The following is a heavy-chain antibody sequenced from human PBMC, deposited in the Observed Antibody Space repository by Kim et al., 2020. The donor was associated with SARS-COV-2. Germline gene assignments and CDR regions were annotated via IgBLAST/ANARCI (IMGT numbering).Heavy chain of an antibody. Sequence: SETLSLTCTVSGGSISSYYWSWIRQPPGKGLEWIGYIYYSGSTNYNPSLKSRVTISVDTSKNQFSLKLSSVTAADTAVYYCARGRAYSSFWFDPWGQGTLVTVSS. D-gene: IGHD2-21*01. J-gene: IGHJ5*02. V-gene: IGHV4-59*13. CDR3: ARGRAYSSFWFDP. CDR2: IYYSGST. CDR1: GGSISSYY.